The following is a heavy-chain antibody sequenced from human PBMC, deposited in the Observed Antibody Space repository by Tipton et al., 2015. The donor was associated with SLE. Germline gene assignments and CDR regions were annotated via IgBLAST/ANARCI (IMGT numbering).Heavy chain of an antibody. Sequence: SLRLSCQASGFTFGLYAMTWVRQAPGKGPEWVSSISGSGSGSTTYYADSVKGRFTISRDNSKHTVYLQMNSLRAEDSAQYYCVKSSGSGYWGQGTLVTVSS. D-gene: IGHD3-22*01. J-gene: IGHJ4*02. CDR2: ISGSGSGSTT. V-gene: IGHV3-23*01. CDR1: GFTFGLYA. CDR3: VKSSGSGY.